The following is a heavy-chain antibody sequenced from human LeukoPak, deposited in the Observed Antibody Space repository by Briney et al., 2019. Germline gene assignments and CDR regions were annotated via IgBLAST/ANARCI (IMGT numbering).Heavy chain of an antibody. CDR3: AKDVAQYFDY. J-gene: IGHJ4*02. CDR1: GFTFNVYG. Sequence: GGSLRLSCAASGFTFNVYGMHWVRQAPGKGLEWVAFIRNDGRDKYYVDSVKGRFTISRDNSRNTLYLQMNSLKTEDTAVYYCAKDVAQYFDYWGQGTLVTVSS. CDR2: IRNDGRDK. V-gene: IGHV3-30*02.